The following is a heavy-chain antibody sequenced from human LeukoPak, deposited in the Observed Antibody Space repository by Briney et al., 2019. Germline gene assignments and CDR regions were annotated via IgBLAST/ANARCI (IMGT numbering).Heavy chain of an antibody. CDR1: GGSISSYF. D-gene: IGHD2-15*01. Sequence: PSETLSLTCTISGGSISSYFWTWIRQSPGRGLDWIAYIYDSGSTNHNPSLKSRVTTSEDTSENQFSLKLSSVTAADTAVYYCARARGRGGSAFDYWGQGTLVTVSS. J-gene: IGHJ4*02. CDR3: ARARGRGGSAFDY. V-gene: IGHV4-59*08. CDR2: IYDSGST.